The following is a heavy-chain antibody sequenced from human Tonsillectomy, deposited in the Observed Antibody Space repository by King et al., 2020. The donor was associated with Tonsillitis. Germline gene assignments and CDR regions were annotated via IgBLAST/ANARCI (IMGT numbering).Heavy chain of an antibody. Sequence: EQLVQSGAEVKKPGSSVKVSCKASGGTFSNYAISWVRQAPGQGLEWMGGIIPIFGSTNYAQKFQDRVTLTADESTSTAYMELSSLRSEDTAVYYCARDPRHFYDSRGYFDYWGQGTLVTVSS. CDR2: IIPIFGST. V-gene: IGHV1-69*01. CDR3: ARDPRHFYDSRGYFDY. D-gene: IGHD3-22*01. CDR1: GGTFSNYA. J-gene: IGHJ4*02.